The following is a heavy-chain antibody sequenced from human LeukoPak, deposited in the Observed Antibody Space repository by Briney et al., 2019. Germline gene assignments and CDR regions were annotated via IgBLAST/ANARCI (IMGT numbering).Heavy chain of an antibody. CDR2: MNPNSGNT. D-gene: IGHD3-22*01. J-gene: IGHJ5*02. CDR1: GYTFTSYD. V-gene: IGHV1-8*01. Sequence: ASVKVSCKASGYTFTSYDINWVRQATGQGLEWMGWMNPNSGNTGYAQKFQGRVTMTRNTSISTAYMELSSLRSEDTAVYYCERNDYYDSSGYYNWFDPWGQGTLVTVSS. CDR3: ERNDYYDSSGYYNWFDP.